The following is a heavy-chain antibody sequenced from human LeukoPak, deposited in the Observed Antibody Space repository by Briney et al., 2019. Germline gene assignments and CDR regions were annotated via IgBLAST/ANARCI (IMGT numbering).Heavy chain of an antibody. CDR1: GFTFSSYG. J-gene: IGHJ6*02. CDR2: VSYDGGRK. CDR3: ANLGYCSTTSCPGTRYYYYGMDV. V-gene: IGHV3-30*18. Sequence: GGSLRLSCAASGFTFSSYGMHWVRQAPGKGLEWVAVVSYDGGRKDYADSVKGRFTISRDNSKSTLYLQMNSLRAEDTAVYYCANLGYCSTTSCPGTRYYYYGMDVWGQGTTVTVSS. D-gene: IGHD2-2*01.